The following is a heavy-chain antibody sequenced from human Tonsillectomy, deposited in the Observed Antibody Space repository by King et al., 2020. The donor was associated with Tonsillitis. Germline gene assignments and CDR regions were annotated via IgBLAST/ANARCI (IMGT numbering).Heavy chain of an antibody. CDR3: ASRTDSLKYSSSCFDP. CDR2: ISSSGSTI. V-gene: IGHV3-11*01. CDR1: GFTFSDYY. D-gene: IGHD6-13*01. Sequence: VQLVQSGGGLVKPGGSLRLSCAASGFTFSDYYMSWIRQAPGKGLEWVSYISSSGSTIYYADSVKGRFTITRDNAKNSLYLQMNSLRAEHTAVYYCASRTDSLKYSSSCFDPWGQGALVTVSS. J-gene: IGHJ5*02.